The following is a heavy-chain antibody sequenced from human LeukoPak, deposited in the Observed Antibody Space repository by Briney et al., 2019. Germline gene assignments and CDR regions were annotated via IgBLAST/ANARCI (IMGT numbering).Heavy chain of an antibody. CDR2: INHSGST. V-gene: IGHV4-34*01. D-gene: IGHD3-22*01. J-gene: IGHJ4*02. Sequence: PSETLSLTCAVYGGSFSGYYWSWIRQPPGKGLEWIGEINHSGSTNYNPSLKSRVTISVDTSKNQFSLKLSSVTAADTAVYYCARLQRNYDSSGYYHLFDYWGQGTLVTVSS. CDR3: ARLQRNYDSSGYYHLFDY. CDR1: GGSFSGYY.